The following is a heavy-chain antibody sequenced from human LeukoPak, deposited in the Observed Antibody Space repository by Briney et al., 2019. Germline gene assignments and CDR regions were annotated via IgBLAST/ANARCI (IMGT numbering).Heavy chain of an antibody. D-gene: IGHD3-10*01. J-gene: IGHJ4*02. CDR2: IYPGDSDT. Sequence: GESLKISCQGSGYSFTSYWIGWVRQMPGKGLEWMGIIYPGDSDTRYSPSFQGQVTTSADKSISTAYLQWSSLKASDTAMYYCASSYYYGSGSYYPPPPFDYWGQGTLVTVSS. V-gene: IGHV5-51*01. CDR1: GYSFTSYW. CDR3: ASSYYYGSGSYYPPPPFDY.